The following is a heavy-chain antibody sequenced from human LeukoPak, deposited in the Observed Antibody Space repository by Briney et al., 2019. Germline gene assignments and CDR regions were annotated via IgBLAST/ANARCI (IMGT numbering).Heavy chain of an antibody. CDR3: ATSDDSAATY. J-gene: IGHJ4*02. CDR2: IKEDGSTK. Sequence: GGSLRLSCAASGFTFSKFWMSWVRQAPGKGLEWVANIKEDGSTKHYVDSVKGRFTISRDNAKNSLSLQMNYLRVEDTAVYYCATSDDSAATYWGQGTLSPSPQ. D-gene: IGHD6-25*01. CDR1: GFTFSKFW. V-gene: IGHV3-7*03.